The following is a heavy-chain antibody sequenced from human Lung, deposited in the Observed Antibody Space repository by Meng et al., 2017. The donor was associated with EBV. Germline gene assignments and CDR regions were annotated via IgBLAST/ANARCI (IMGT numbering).Heavy chain of an antibody. CDR3: ARGPTIVLVPTAGYYYFDY. CDR2: INHSGRT. J-gene: IGHJ4*02. CDR1: GGSFTGYY. Sequence: QVQLQQWGAGLLKPSETLSLTCAGYGGSFTGYYWTWIRQSPGKGLEWVGEINHSGRTNYNPSLKSRVTILVDTSKTQFSLRLSSVTAADTAVYFCARGPTIVLVPTAGYYYFDYWGQGTLVTVSS. D-gene: IGHD2-8*01. V-gene: IGHV4-34*02.